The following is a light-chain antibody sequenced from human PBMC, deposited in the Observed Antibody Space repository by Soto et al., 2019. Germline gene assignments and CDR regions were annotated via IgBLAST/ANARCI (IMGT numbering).Light chain of an antibody. J-gene: IGKJ4*01. Sequence: EIVLTQSPATLSLSPGERATLSCRASQSVTSYLAWYQQKPGQAPRLLIYDASNRATGIPARFSGSGSGTDFTLTISSLEPKAFVSYYCQQPSNSSQLTFGGGTNVEIK. CDR3: QQPSNSSQLT. V-gene: IGKV3-11*01. CDR1: QSVTSY. CDR2: DAS.